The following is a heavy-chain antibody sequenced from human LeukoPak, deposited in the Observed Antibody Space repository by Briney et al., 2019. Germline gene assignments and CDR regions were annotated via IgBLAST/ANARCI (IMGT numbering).Heavy chain of an antibody. J-gene: IGHJ4*02. CDR3: ARVATKFQMLYPDF. Sequence: ASVEVSCKTSGYTFSDHYIYWVRQTPKRGLEWMGFINPRTGATYYAENFQGRVTLTRDTSISTAYLELRSDDTAVYYCARVATKFQMLYPDFWGQGSLVTVSS. CDR2: INPRTGAT. V-gene: IGHV1-2*02. D-gene: IGHD3-16*02. CDR1: GYTFSDHY.